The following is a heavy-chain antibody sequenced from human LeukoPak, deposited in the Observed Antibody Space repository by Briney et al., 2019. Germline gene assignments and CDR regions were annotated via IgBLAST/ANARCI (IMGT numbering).Heavy chain of an antibody. V-gene: IGHV3-53*01. Sequence: GGSLRLSCAASGFTVSSNYMIWVRQAPGKGLEWVSVIYSGGSTYYADSVKGRFTISRDNSKNTLYLQMNSLRAEDTAVYYCARVEWRWLQIGPYFQHWGQGTLVTVSS. CDR1: GFTVSSNY. CDR3: ARVEWRWLQIGPYFQH. CDR2: IYSGGST. D-gene: IGHD5-24*01. J-gene: IGHJ1*01.